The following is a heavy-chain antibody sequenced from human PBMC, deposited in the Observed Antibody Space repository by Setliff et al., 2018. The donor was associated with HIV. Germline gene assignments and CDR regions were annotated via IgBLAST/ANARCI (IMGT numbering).Heavy chain of an antibody. J-gene: IGHJ6*02. CDR2: VKYDGSSK. CDR1: GFSFSSYW. D-gene: IGHD6-19*01. CDR3: AKGYRRSSGWPEYYYYAMDV. V-gene: IGHV3-30*02. Sequence: GGSLRLSCAASGFSFSSYWMHWVRRAPGKGLEWVTFVKYDGSSKYYADSVKGRFTISRDNSKNTLYLQMNSLRGEDTALYYCAKGYRRSSGWPEYYYYAMDVWGQGTTVTVSS.